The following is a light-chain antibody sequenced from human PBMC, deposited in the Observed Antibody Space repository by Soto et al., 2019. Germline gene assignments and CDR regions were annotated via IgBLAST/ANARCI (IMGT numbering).Light chain of an antibody. V-gene: IGKV4-1*01. CDR3: QQYYCAPLT. Sequence: DIVMTQSPESLAVSLGERATFHCRSSQNISYGSDTKNYLAWYQQKPVQPPNLLISWASTRESAVPDRFSGIGSGTEFTLSVSSLQPEDVAVYYCQQYYCAPLTFGGGTRVEIK. J-gene: IGKJ4*01. CDR2: WAS. CDR1: QNISYGSDTKNY.